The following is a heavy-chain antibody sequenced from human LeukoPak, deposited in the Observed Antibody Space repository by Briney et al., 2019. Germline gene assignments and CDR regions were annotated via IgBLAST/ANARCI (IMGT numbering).Heavy chain of an antibody. V-gene: IGHV4-59*08. J-gene: IGHJ4*02. CDR3: ARRLAVTGRYYFDY. Sequence: SETLSLTCSVSGGSISTYYWSWIRQPPGKGLEWIGYVYYSGITNYNPSPKSRVTISVDTSKNQFSLKLSSVTAADTAVYYCARRLAVTGRYYFDYWGQGTLVTVSS. CDR2: VYYSGIT. CDR1: GGSISTYY. D-gene: IGHD6-19*01.